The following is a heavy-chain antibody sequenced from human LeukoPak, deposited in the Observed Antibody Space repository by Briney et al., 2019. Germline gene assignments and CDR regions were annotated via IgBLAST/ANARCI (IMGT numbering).Heavy chain of an antibody. D-gene: IGHD3/OR15-3a*01. J-gene: IGHJ6*02. CDR3: ARHAFSDCLFKDPYYYYGMDV. CDR2: IYPGDSDT. CDR1: GYSFTSYW. Sequence: GESLKISCKGSGYSFTSYWIGWVRQMPGKGLEWMGIIYPGDSDTRYSPSFQGQVTISADKSISTAYLQWSSLKASDTAMYYCARHAFSDCLFKDPYYYYGMDVWGQGTTVTVSS. V-gene: IGHV5-51*01.